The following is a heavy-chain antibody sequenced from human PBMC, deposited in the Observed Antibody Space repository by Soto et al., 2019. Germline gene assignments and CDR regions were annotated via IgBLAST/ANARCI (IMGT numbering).Heavy chain of an antibody. Sequence: QVQLVQSGAEVKKPGSSVKVSCKASGGTFSSYTISWVRQAPGQGLEWMGRIIPILGIANYAQKFQGRVTITADKSTSTAHRELGSLRSEDTAVYYCAIGDGAAGGDLDYWGQGTLVTVSS. D-gene: IGHD3-16*01. V-gene: IGHV1-69*02. CDR3: AIGDGAAGGDLDY. J-gene: IGHJ4*02. CDR1: GGTFSSYT. CDR2: IIPILGIA.